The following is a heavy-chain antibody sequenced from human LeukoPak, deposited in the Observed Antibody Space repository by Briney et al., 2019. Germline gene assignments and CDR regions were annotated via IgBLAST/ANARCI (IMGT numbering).Heavy chain of an antibody. V-gene: IGHV3-33*01. J-gene: IGHJ4*02. Sequence: PGGSLRLSCAASGFTFSSYGMHWVRQAPGKGLEWVAVIWYDGSNKYYADSVKGRFTISRGNSKNTLYLQMNSLRAEDTAVYYCARDYYGSGSPDYWGQGTLVTVSS. D-gene: IGHD3-10*01. CDR3: ARDYYGSGSPDY. CDR1: GFTFSSYG. CDR2: IWYDGSNK.